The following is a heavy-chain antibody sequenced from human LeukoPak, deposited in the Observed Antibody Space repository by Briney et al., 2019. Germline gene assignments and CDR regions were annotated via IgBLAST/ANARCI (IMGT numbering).Heavy chain of an antibody. D-gene: IGHD1-1*01. J-gene: IGHJ4*02. V-gene: IGHV3-23*01. CDR1: GFTFSSYA. CDR2: IGGSGGST. Sequence: PGGSLRLSCAASGFTFSSYAMSWVRQAPGKGLEWVSAIGGSGGSTYYADSVKGRFTISRDNSKNTLYLQMNSLRAEDTAVYYCAKDMESLLTHFDYWGQGTLVTVSS. CDR3: AKDMESLLTHFDY.